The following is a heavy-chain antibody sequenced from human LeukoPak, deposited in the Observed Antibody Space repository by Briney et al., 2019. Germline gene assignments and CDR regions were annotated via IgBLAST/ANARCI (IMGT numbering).Heavy chain of an antibody. Sequence: ASVKVSCKASGYIFSGYYMHWVRQAPGQGLEWVGGINPDTGDPNCARKFRGWVTITTDTSISSGYMELSRLKSDDTAVYYCVTGDYFDYWGQGTLVIVSS. CDR3: VTGDYFDY. V-gene: IGHV1-2*04. CDR1: GYIFSGYY. J-gene: IGHJ4*02. CDR2: INPDTGDP.